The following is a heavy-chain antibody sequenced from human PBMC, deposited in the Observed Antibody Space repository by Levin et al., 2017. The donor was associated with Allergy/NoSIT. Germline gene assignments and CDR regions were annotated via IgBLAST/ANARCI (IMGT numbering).Heavy chain of an antibody. CDR1: GFTFSSYA. Sequence: ETLSLTCAASGFTFSSYAMSWVRQAPGKGLEWVSTITIATTTYYADSVKGRFTIPRDNAKNTLYLQVNSLRAEDTAVYYCAKCVVWGSGWCNYLDPWGQGTLVTVSS. CDR3: AKCVVWGSGWCNYLDP. D-gene: IGHD6-19*01. J-gene: IGHJ5*02. CDR2: ITIATTT. V-gene: IGHV3-23*01.